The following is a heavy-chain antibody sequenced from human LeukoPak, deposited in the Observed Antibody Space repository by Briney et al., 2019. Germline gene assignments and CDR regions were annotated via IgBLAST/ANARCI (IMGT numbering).Heavy chain of an antibody. CDR2: INHSGNT. J-gene: IGHJ4*02. Sequence: SETLSLTCAVYGGSFSGYYWSWIRQPPGKGLEWIGEINHSGNTNYNPSLKSRVTISVDTSKNKFSLKLSSVTAADTAVYYCARHGSSWKTFDYWGQGTLVTVSS. V-gene: IGHV4-34*01. CDR3: ARHGSSWKTFDY. CDR1: GGSFSGYY. D-gene: IGHD6-13*01.